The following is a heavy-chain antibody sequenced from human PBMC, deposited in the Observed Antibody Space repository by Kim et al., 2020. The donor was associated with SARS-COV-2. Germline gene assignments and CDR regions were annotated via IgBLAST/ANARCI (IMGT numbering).Heavy chain of an antibody. D-gene: IGHD6-25*01. CDR3: ARSTSAAGNSNWFDP. V-gene: IGHV4-31*01. J-gene: IGHJ5*02. CDR1: GGSISSGGYY. CDR2: IHYSGRL. Sequence: SETLSLTCTVSGGSISSGGYYWSWIRQHHGKGLEWIGYIHYSGRLYYNPSLKSLVTISVDTSKNQFSLKLNSVTAADTAVYFCARSTSAAGNSNWFDPWGHGTLAT.